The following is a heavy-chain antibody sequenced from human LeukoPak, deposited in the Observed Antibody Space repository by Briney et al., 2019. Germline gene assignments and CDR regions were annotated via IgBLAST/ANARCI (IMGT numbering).Heavy chain of an antibody. J-gene: IGHJ4*02. CDR3: AREGYYGSGSPPSLYFDY. D-gene: IGHD3-10*01. CDR2: TSSDLNVK. V-gene: IGHV3-30*03. CDR1: GFPFSSYW. Sequence: SLRLSCAASGFPFSSYWMSWVRQAPGKGLEWVAVTSSDLNVKLYADSVKGRFTISRDNSRSTLYLQMNSLRPEDTAIYYCAREGYYGSGSPPSLYFDYWGQGTLVTVSS.